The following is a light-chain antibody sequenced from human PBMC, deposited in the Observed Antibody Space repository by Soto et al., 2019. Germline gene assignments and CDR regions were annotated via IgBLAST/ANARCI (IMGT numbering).Light chain of an antibody. CDR3: QQYGSSGT. CDR1: QSVSSN. V-gene: IGKV3-15*01. Sequence: EIVMTQSPATLSVSPGERATLSCRASQSVSSNLAWYQQKPGQALRLLISGASTRATGIPARFSGSGSGTELTLTISSLQSDAFAVYYCQQYGSSGTFGQGTKVDI. CDR2: GAS. J-gene: IGKJ1*01.